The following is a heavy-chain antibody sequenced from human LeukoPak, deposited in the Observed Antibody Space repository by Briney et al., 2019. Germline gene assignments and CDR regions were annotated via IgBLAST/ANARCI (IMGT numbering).Heavy chain of an antibody. CDR2: MNPNTGHS. Sequence: GASVKVSCKASGYTFTNNDINWMRQASGQGFEWVGWMNPNTGHSGYAQKFQGRITITRNSSINTLYMELSSLRSEDTAVYYCARCVGADCGWFDPWGQGTLVTVSS. V-gene: IGHV1-8*03. J-gene: IGHJ5*02. CDR1: GYTFTNND. D-gene: IGHD2-21*02. CDR3: ARCVGADCGWFDP.